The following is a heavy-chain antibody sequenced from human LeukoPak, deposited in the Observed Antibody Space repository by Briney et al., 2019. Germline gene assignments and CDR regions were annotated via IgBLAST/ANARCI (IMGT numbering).Heavy chain of an antibody. J-gene: IGHJ4*02. CDR2: MNPNSGNT. V-gene: IGHV1-8*02. Sequence: RASVKVSCKASGYTFTSYDINWVRQATGQGLEWMGWMNPNSGNTGYAQKFQGRVTMTEDTSTDTAYMELSSLRSEDTAVYYCSRFLTGYYTHWGQGTLVTVSS. D-gene: IGHD3-9*01. CDR1: GYTFTSYD. CDR3: SRFLTGYYTH.